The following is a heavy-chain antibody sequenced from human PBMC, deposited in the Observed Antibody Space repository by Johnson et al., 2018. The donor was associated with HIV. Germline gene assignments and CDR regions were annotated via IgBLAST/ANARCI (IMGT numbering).Heavy chain of an antibody. J-gene: IGHJ3*02. Sequence: VQLVESGGGVVRPGGSLRLSCAASGFTFDDYGMSWVRQAPGKGLEWVSGISWNSGSIGYADSVKGRFTISRDNAKNSLYLQMNSLRAEDTAVYYCARDHSGYDSVTAAFDIWGQGTMVTVSS. CDR2: ISWNSGSI. V-gene: IGHV3-20*04. CDR3: ARDHSGYDSVTAAFDI. D-gene: IGHD5-12*01. CDR1: GFTFDDYG.